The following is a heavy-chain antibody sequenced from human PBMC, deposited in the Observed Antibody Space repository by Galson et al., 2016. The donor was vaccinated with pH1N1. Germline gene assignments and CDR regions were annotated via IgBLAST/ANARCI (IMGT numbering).Heavy chain of an antibody. D-gene: IGHD1-1*01. V-gene: IGHV1-18*01. Sequence: SVKVSCKASGYTFTTFGISWVRQAPGKGLEWLGWISTSKGNTKNAQRLLDRVTMTRDTSTSTVFIELTSLRSDDTAIYYCARDQNWNLDYWGQGTLVTVSS. CDR2: ISTSKGNT. CDR1: GYTFTTFG. CDR3: ARDQNWNLDY. J-gene: IGHJ4*02.